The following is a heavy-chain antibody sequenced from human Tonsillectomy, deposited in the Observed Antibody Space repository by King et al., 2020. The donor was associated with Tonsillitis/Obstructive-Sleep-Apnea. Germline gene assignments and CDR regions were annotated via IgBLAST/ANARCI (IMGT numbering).Heavy chain of an antibody. Sequence: VQLVESGGGLVQSGGSLRLSCAASGFTVSSNYMSWVRQAPGKGLEWVSVIYSGGSTYYADSVKGRFTISRHNSKNTLYLQMNSLRAEDTAVYYCAMSGSEEPFDIWGQGTMVTVSS. CDR2: IYSGGST. J-gene: IGHJ3*02. CDR1: GFTVSSNY. V-gene: IGHV3-53*04. D-gene: IGHD6-25*01. CDR3: AMSGSEEPFDI.